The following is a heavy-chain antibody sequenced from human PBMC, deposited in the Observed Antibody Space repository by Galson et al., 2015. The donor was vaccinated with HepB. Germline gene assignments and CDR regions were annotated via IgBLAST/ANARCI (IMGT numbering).Heavy chain of an antibody. CDR3: AAISPSYCSSTSCYLDY. J-gene: IGHJ4*02. CDR2: IVVGSGNT. CDR1: GFTFTSSA. D-gene: IGHD2-2*01. Sequence: SVKVSCKASGFTFTSSAVQWVRQARGQRLEWIGWIVVGSGNTNYAQKFQERVTITRDMSTSTAYMELSSLRSEDTAVYYCAAISPSYCSSTSCYLDYWGQGTLVTVSS. V-gene: IGHV1-58*01.